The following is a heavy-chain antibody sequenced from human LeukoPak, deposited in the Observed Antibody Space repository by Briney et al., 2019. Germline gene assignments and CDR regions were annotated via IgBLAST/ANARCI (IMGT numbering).Heavy chain of an antibody. CDR3: ARGPDYDILTGPRVFDY. CDR1: GGSIGYDY. V-gene: IGHV4-34*01. J-gene: IGHJ4*02. D-gene: IGHD3-9*01. Sequence: SETLSLTCTVSGGSIGYDYWSWIRQPPGKGLEWIGEINHSGSTNYNPSLKSRVTISVDTSKNQFSLKLSSVTAADTAVYYCARGPDYDILTGPRVFDYWGQGTLVTVSS. CDR2: INHSGST.